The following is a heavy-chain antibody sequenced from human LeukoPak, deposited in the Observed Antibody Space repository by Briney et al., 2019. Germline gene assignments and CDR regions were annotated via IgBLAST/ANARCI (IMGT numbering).Heavy chain of an antibody. CDR2: MYYSGST. Sequence: PSETLSLTCTVSGGSMSGYYWSWIWQSPDKGLVWIGYMYYSGSTNYNPSLKSRVTISIDMSKNQFSLTLSSVTAADAALYYCARHFTCYYDSSGYPRDAFDIWGQGTMVTVSS. D-gene: IGHD3-22*01. CDR3: ARHFTCYYDSSGYPRDAFDI. J-gene: IGHJ3*02. CDR1: GGSMSGYY. V-gene: IGHV4-59*08.